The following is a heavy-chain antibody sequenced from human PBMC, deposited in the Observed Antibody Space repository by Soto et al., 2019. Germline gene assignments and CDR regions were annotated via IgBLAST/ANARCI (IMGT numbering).Heavy chain of an antibody. V-gene: IGHV3-30*18. CDR2: ISYDGSNK. D-gene: IGHD1-26*01. Sequence: VQLVESGGGVVQPGRSLRLSCAASGFIFSSYGIHWVRQAPGKGLEWVAVISYDGSNKYYADSVKGRFTISRDNSKNTLYLQMNSLRAEDTAVYYCAKGGSGSYEPDYGGQGTLVTVSS. CDR1: GFIFSSYG. J-gene: IGHJ4*02. CDR3: AKGGSGSYEPDY.